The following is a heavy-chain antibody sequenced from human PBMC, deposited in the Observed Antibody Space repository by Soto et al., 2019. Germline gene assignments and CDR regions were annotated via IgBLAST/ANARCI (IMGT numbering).Heavy chain of an antibody. CDR1: GFTFSSYD. V-gene: IGHV3-13*04. CDR2: IGTTGDT. D-gene: IGHD6-25*01. J-gene: IGHJ5*02. Sequence: GRSLRLSCSASGFTFSSYDMHWVRQGTGKGLEWVSAIGTTGDTYYAGSVKGRLTISRENAKNSLYLQMNSVTPEDTAVYYCARGRVRIGARPEHWIDPWGQGSQVTVSS. CDR3: ARGRVRIGARPEHWIDP.